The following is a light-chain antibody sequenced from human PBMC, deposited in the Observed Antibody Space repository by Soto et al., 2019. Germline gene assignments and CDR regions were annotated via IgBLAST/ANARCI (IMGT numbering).Light chain of an antibody. CDR3: SSYEDSSILG. Sequence: SALTQPASVSGSPGQSITISCTGTSSDIGYYDYVSWYQQHPGKAPKVMIYEVSKRPSGVSNRFSGSKSGNTASLTISGLQAEDEGDYYCSSYEDSSILGFGGGTKLTVL. J-gene: IGLJ3*02. V-gene: IGLV2-14*01. CDR1: SSDIGYYDY. CDR2: EVS.